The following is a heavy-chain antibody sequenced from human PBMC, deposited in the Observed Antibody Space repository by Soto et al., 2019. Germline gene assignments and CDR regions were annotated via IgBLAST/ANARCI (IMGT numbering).Heavy chain of an antibody. J-gene: IGHJ3*02. CDR1: GGTFSSYS. CDR3: ARGDCSGGSCNTSAFYI. D-gene: IGHD2-15*01. V-gene: IGHV1-69*13. CDR2: IIPIFGTA. Sequence: GDSVKVSCKASGGTFSSYSISWVLQAPGEGLEWMGGIIPIFGTANYAQKFQGRVTITADESTSTAYMELSSLRYEDTAVYYCARGDCSGGSCNTSAFYIWGQGTMVTVSS.